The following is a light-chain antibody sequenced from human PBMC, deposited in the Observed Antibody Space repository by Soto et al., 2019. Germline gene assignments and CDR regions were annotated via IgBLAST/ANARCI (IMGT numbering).Light chain of an antibody. Sequence: DIQMTQSPSSLSASVGDRVTMTCRASQPISIYLNWYQQKPGRAPKILIYAASRLRSGVPTRFSAHGSGTDFTLTINSLQPEDFATYYCIQSSSTPPVTFGPGTKVDLK. CDR1: QPISIY. CDR3: IQSSSTPPVT. V-gene: IGKV1-39*01. J-gene: IGKJ3*01. CDR2: AAS.